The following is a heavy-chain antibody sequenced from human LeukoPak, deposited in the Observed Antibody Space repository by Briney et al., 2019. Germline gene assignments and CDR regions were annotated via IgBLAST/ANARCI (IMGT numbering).Heavy chain of an antibody. CDR3: ARTGGGVAATC. J-gene: IGHJ4*02. Sequence: GGSLRLSCAASGYTFSSYSMNWVRQAPGKGLEWVSGINWNGGSTGYADSVKGRFTISRDNAKNSLYLQMNSLRAEDTALYYCARTGGGVAATCWGQGTLVTVSS. D-gene: IGHD2-15*01. CDR2: INWNGGST. CDR1: GYTFSSYS. V-gene: IGHV3-20*04.